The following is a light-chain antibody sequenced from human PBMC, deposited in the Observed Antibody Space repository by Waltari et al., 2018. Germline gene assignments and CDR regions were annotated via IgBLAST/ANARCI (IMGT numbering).Light chain of an antibody. Sequence: QSALTQPASVSGSPGQSITIPCTGTSSDVGGYKYVSWYQQQPGKAPKLMIYDVSKRPSGVSNRFSGSKSGNTASLTISGLQAEDEADYYCTSYAGNNNLIFGGGTKLTVL. CDR2: DVS. V-gene: IGLV2-14*01. J-gene: IGLJ2*01. CDR1: SSDVGGYKY. CDR3: TSYAGNNNLI.